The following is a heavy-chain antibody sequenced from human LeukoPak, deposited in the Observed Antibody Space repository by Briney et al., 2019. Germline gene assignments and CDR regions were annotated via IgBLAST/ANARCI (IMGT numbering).Heavy chain of an antibody. D-gene: IGHD3-22*01. CDR2: ISYDGSNK. J-gene: IGHJ5*02. Sequence: PGRSLRLSCAASGFTFSSYAMHWVRQAPGKGLEWVAVISYDGSNKYYADSVKGRFTISRDNSKNTLYLQMNSLRAEDTAVYYCAKDRLGSRDYYDSSGRRYNWFDPWGQGTLVTVSS. V-gene: IGHV3-30-3*01. CDR1: GFTFSSYA. CDR3: AKDRLGSRDYYDSSGRRYNWFDP.